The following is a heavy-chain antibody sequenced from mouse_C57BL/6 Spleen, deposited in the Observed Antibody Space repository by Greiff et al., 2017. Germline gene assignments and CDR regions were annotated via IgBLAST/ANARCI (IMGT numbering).Heavy chain of an antibody. D-gene: IGHD1-1*01. CDR3: ERDKYYGRRDYAMDY. CDR1: GYAFSSSW. V-gene: IGHV1-82*01. J-gene: IGHJ4*01. CDR2: IYPGDGGT. Sequence: QVQLQQSGPELVKPGASVKISCKASGYAFSSSWLNWVKQRPGKGLEWIGRIYPGDGGTNYNGKFKGKATLTADKSSSTAYMQLSSLTSEDSAVYICERDKYYGRRDYAMDYWGQGTSVTVSS.